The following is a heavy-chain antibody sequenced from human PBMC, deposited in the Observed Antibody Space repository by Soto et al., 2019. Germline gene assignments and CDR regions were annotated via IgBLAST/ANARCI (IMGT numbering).Heavy chain of an antibody. CDR1: GGSISSYY. CDR2: IYYSGST. J-gene: IGHJ2*01. CDR3: AGCRNYYGSGSHWYFDL. V-gene: IGHV4-59*08. D-gene: IGHD3-10*01. Sequence: QVQLQESGPGLVKPSETLSLTCTVSGGSISSYYWSWIRQPPGKGLEWIGYIYYSGSTNYNPSLMSRVTISVDTSKNQFSLKLSSVTAADTAVYYCAGCRNYYGSGSHWYFDLWGRGTLVTVSS.